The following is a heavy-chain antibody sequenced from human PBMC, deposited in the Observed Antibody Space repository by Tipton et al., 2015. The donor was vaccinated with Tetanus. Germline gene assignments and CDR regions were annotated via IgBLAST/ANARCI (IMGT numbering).Heavy chain of an antibody. J-gene: IGHJ4*02. D-gene: IGHD2-15*01. Sequence: TLSLTCAVYGGSFSGYYWSWIRQPPGKGLEWIGEINHSGSTNYNPSLKSRVTISVDTSKNQFSLKLSSVTAADTAVYYCARDLGVGCSGGSCFAPVDYWGQGTLVTVSS. CDR1: GGSFSGYY. CDR3: ARDLGVGCSGGSCFAPVDY. CDR2: INHSGST. V-gene: IGHV4-34*01.